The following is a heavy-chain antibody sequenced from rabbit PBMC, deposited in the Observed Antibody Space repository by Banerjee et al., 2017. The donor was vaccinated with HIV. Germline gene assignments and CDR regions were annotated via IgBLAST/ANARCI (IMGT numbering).Heavy chain of an antibody. CDR2: INTISGDT. Sequence: QEQLEESGGDLVKPEGSLTLTCTASGFSFSSSYWICWVRQAPGKGLEWIACINTISGDTVYATWAKGRFTISKTSSTTVTLQMTSLTAADTATYFCATNHYTGDFNLWGPGTLVTFS. CDR3: ATNHYTGDFNL. CDR1: GFSFSSSYW. D-gene: IGHD4-1*01. J-gene: IGHJ4*01. V-gene: IGHV1S45*01.